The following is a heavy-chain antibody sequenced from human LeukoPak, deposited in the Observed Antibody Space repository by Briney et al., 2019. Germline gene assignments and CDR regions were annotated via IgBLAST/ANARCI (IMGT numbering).Heavy chain of an antibody. D-gene: IGHD3-22*01. V-gene: IGHV4-4*07. CDR2: IYTSGST. CDR1: GGSISSYY. Sequence: SETLSLTRTVSGGSISSYYPSWIRQPPEEGRGWIWRIYTSGSTNYNPSLTSRVTMSVDTSKTQFSLKLSSVTAADTGVYYCARATPYYYDSSGRRYYFDYWGQGTLVTVSS. J-gene: IGHJ4*02. CDR3: ARATPYYYDSSGRRYYFDY.